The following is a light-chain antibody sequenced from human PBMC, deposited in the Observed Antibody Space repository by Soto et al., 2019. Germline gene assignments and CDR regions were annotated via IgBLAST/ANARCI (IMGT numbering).Light chain of an antibody. V-gene: IGKV1-17*01. CDR2: VVS. Sequence: DIQMTQSPSSLSASVGDRVTITCRASRSVSNYLSWYQQKPGKAPKLLIYVVSNLQSGVPSRFSGSGSGTEFTLTISSLQPDDFATYYCKHYNSYSEAFGQGTKVDIK. J-gene: IGKJ1*01. CDR3: KHYNSYSEA. CDR1: RSVSNY.